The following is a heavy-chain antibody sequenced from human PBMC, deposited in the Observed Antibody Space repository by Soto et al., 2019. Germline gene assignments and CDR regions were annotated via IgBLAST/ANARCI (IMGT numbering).Heavy chain of an antibody. CDR3: AKEGYCSSTSCYSTAYYYYMDV. Sequence: EVQLLESGGGLVQPGGSLRLSCAASGFTFSSYAMSWVRQAPGKGLEWVSAISGSGGSTYYADSVKGRFTISRDNSKNKQYLQMNSMRAEDTAVYYCAKEGYCSSTSCYSTAYYYYMDVRGKGTTVTVSS. J-gene: IGHJ6*03. D-gene: IGHD2-2*01. CDR2: ISGSGGST. V-gene: IGHV3-23*01. CDR1: GFTFSSYA.